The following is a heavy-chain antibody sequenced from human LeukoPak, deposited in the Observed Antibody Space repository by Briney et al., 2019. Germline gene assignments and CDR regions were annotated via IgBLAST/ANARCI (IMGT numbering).Heavy chain of an antibody. CDR1: GYTFTGYY. V-gene: IGHV1-2*02. D-gene: IGHD3-3*01. J-gene: IGHJ4*02. CDR2: INPNSGGT. Sequence: GASVKVSCKASGYTFTGYYMHWVRQAPGQGLEWMGWINPNSGGTNYAQKFQGRVTMTRDTSVSTAYMELSRLRSDDTAAYYCARDTSITIFGVVITPPRGSFDYWGQGTLVTVSS. CDR3: ARDTSITIFGVVITPPRGSFDY.